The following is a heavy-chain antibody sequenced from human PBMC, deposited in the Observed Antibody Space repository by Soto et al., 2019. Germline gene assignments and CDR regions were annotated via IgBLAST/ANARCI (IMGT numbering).Heavy chain of an antibody. CDR2: IYYSGST. Sequence: SETLSLTCTVSGGSISSGGYYWSWIRQPPGKGLEWIGYIYYSGSTYYNPSLKSRVTISVDTSKNQFSLKLSSVTAADTAVYYCARDWTAGQRYDILTGYQVGWFDPWGQGTLVTVSS. CDR1: GGSISSGGYY. CDR3: ARDWTAGQRYDILTGYQVGWFDP. D-gene: IGHD3-9*01. J-gene: IGHJ5*02. V-gene: IGHV4-30-4*01.